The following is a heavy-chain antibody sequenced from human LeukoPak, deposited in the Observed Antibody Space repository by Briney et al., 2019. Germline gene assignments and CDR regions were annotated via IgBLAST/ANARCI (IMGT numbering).Heavy chain of an antibody. V-gene: IGHV4-31*03. CDR3: ARDAAAGDAFDI. CDR2: IYYSGST. D-gene: IGHD2-15*01. Sequence: PSETLSLTCTVSGGSISSGGYYWSWIRQHPGKGLEWIGYIYYSGSTYYNPSLKSRVTISVDTSKNQFSLKLSSVTAADTAVYYCARDAAAGDAFDIWGQGTMVTVPS. CDR1: GGSISSGGYY. J-gene: IGHJ3*02.